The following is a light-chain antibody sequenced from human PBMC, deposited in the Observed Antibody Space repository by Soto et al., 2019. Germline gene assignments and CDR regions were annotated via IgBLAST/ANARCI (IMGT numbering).Light chain of an antibody. V-gene: IGKV1-5*01. CDR1: QSISSW. Sequence: DIQMTQSPSTLSASVGDRVTITCRARQSISSWLAWYQQKPGKAPKLLIYDASSLESGVPSRFSGSGSGTEFTLTISSLQPDDFATYYCQQYNSYSPLFTFGPGTKVDIK. CDR3: QQYNSYSPLFT. J-gene: IGKJ3*01. CDR2: DAS.